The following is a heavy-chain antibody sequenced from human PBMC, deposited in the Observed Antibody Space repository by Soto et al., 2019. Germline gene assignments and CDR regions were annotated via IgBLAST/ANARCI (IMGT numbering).Heavy chain of an antibody. V-gene: IGHV1-69*08. D-gene: IGHD3-10*02. CDR1: GGTFSSYT. CDR2: IIPILGTA. CDR3: ARDFHYDLSGEANH. J-gene: IGHJ5*02. Sequence: QVQLVQSGAEVKKPGSSVKVSCKASGGTFSSYTISWARQAPGQGLEWMGKIIPILGTANYAQKFQGRVTITADKSTSTAYMEMSSLRSEDTAVYYCARDFHYDLSGEANHWGQGTLVTVSS.